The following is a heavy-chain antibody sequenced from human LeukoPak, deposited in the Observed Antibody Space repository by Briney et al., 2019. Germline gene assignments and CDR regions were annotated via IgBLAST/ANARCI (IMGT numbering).Heavy chain of an antibody. J-gene: IGHJ3*02. CDR3: ARGYDFWSGVMSDAFDI. CDR2: IYHSGNT. D-gene: IGHD3-3*01. V-gene: IGHV4-59*11. Sequence: SETLSLTCTVSGGSINSHYWSWVRQTPGKGLEWIGHIYHSGNTKYNSALKGRVTISDDASKNQFSLRLSSVTAADTAVYFCARGYDFWSGVMSDAFDIWGRGTKVTVSS. CDR1: GGSINSHY.